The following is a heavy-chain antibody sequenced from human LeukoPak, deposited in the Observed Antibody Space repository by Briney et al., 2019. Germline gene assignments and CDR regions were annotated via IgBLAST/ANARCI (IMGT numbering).Heavy chain of an antibody. Sequence: ASVKVSCKASGYTFTSYDINWVGQATGQGLEWMGWMNPNSGNTGYAQKFQGRVTMTRNTSISTAYMELSSLRSEDTAVYYCARGLYLDGSGSDFDYWGQGTLVTVSS. CDR3: ARGLYLDGSGSDFDY. CDR1: GYTFTSYD. V-gene: IGHV1-8*01. CDR2: MNPNSGNT. J-gene: IGHJ4*02. D-gene: IGHD3-10*01.